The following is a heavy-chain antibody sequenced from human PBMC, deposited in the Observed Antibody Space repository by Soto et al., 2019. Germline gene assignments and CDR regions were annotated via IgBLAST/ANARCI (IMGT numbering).Heavy chain of an antibody. CDR2: ISGSGGST. CDR1: GFTFSSYA. V-gene: IGHV3-23*01. Sequence: GGSLRLSCAASGFTFSSYAMSWVRQAPGKGLEWVSAISGSGGSTYYADSVKGRFTISRDNSKNTLYLQMNSLRAEDTAVYYCAKVGELLWFGELLDYYYYGMDVWGQGTTVTVSS. J-gene: IGHJ6*02. CDR3: AKVGELLWFGELLDYYYYGMDV. D-gene: IGHD3-10*01.